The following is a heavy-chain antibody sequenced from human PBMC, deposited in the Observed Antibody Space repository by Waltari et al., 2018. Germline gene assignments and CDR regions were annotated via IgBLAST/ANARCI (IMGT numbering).Heavy chain of an antibody. Sequence: QVQLVESGGGVVQPGGSLSLSCAASGFTFSSYGMHWVRQAPGKGLEWVAFIRYDGSNKYYADSVKGRFTISRDNSKNTLYLQMNSLRAEDTAVYYCAKRGGGEQLSGVYYYGMDVWGQGTTVTVSS. J-gene: IGHJ6*02. V-gene: IGHV3-30*02. CDR1: GFTFSSYG. CDR3: AKRGGGEQLSGVYYYGMDV. CDR2: IRYDGSNK. D-gene: IGHD6-6*01.